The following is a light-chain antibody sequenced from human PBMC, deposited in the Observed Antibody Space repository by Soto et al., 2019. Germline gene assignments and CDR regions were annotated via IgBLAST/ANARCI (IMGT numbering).Light chain of an antibody. Sequence: DIQMTQSPSSLSASVEDRVIITCRASQSISSYLNWYQQKPGKAPKLLIYAASSLQSGVPSRFSGSGSGTDFTLTISSLQPEDFATYYCQQSYSTPVTFGQGTKVDIK. J-gene: IGKJ1*01. V-gene: IGKV1-39*01. CDR1: QSISSY. CDR2: AAS. CDR3: QQSYSTPVT.